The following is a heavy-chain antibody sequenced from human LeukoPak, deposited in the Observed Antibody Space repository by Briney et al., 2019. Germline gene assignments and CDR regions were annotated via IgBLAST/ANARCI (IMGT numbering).Heavy chain of an antibody. V-gene: IGHV3-53*01. CDR1: GFTVSSNY. J-gene: IGHJ4*02. D-gene: IGHD4-17*01. CDR2: IYSGGTT. Sequence: GGSLRPSCAASGFTVSSNYMSWVRQAPGKGLEWVSVIYSGGTTDYADSVKGRFTISRDNSKNTLYLQMNSLRVEDTAVYYCSRGHYGDYDWGRGTLVTVSS. CDR3: SRGHYGDYD.